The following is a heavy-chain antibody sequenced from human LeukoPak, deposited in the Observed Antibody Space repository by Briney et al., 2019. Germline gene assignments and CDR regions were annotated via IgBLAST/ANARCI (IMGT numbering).Heavy chain of an antibody. CDR3: ARQGHYGSGDYYFDY. CDR2: IYWDDDK. J-gene: IGHJ4*02. V-gene: IGHV2-5*02. Sequence: SGPTLVNPTQTLTLTCTFSGFSLITSGVGVGWIRQPPGKALEWLALIYWDDDKRYSPSLKSRLTITKDTSKNQVVLTMTNMDPVDTATYYCARQGHYGSGDYYFDYWGQGTLVTVSS. CDR1: GFSLITSGVG. D-gene: IGHD3-10*01.